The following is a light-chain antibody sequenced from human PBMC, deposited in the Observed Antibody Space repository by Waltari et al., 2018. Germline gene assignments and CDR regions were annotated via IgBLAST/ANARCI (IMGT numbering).Light chain of an antibody. CDR2: DVS. J-gene: IGLJ1*01. Sequence: QSALTQPASVSGSPGQSITISCTGTSSDVGGYNYVSWYQQHPGKAPNLMIYDVSKRPAGVSTRCSGSKSGNTASLTIAVLQAEDEADYYCSSYTSSSSPYVFGTGTKVTVL. CDR1: SSDVGGYNY. V-gene: IGLV2-14*01. CDR3: SSYTSSSSPYV.